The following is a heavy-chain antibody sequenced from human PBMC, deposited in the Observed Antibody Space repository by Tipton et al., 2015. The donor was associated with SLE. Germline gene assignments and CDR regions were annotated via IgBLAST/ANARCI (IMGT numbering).Heavy chain of an antibody. CDR3: VREVYSGSHLLDY. CDR2: ITPNTGGT. D-gene: IGHD1-26*01. J-gene: IGHJ4*02. V-gene: IGHV1-2*02. Sequence: LVQSGPEVKKPGASVKVSCKASGYTFTDYFIHWVRQAPGQGLEWMGWITPNTGGTNYAQKFQGRVTMTRDTSISTAYMELSRLTSDDTAVYYCVREVYSGSHLLDYWGQGTLVTVSS. CDR1: GYTFTDYF.